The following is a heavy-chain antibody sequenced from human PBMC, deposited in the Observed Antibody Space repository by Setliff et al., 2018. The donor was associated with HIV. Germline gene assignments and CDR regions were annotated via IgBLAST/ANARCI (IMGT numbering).Heavy chain of an antibody. CDR1: GFSISSRYY. V-gene: IGHV4-4*07. Sequence: SETLSLTCDVSGFSISSRYYWSWIRQPAGKGLEWIGRIYTSGSTNYNPSLKSRVTISLDTSKNQFSLKLNSVTAADTAVYYCARDGGSSTWGSGAFDVWGQGTVVTVSS. CDR2: IYTSGST. J-gene: IGHJ3*01. D-gene: IGHD7-27*01. CDR3: ARDGGSSTWGSGAFDV.